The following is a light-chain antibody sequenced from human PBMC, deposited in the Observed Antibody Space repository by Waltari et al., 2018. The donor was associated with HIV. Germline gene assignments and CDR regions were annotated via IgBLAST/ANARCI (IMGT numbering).Light chain of an antibody. CDR3: LQYQSPSKT. V-gene: IGKV1-5*03. Sequence: DIQMTQSPSTLSESVADRVTITCRASHTVFTWLVWYQQKPGKVPKLLIYHASTLASGVPSRFSGSGSGTEFTLTISSLQPDDCATYYCLQYQSPSKTFGQGTKVDIK. CDR2: HAS. CDR1: HTVFTW. J-gene: IGKJ1*01.